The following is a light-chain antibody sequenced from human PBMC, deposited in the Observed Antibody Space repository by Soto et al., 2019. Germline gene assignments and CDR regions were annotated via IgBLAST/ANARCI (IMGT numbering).Light chain of an antibody. Sequence: DIQMTQSPSTLSASVGDRVTITCRASQSVSSWLAWYQQKPGKAPKLLIYDASSLESGVPSRFSGSRSGTEFTLTISSLQPDDVATYYCQKYNNYSTFGGGTKVEIK. CDR3: QKYNNYST. CDR2: DAS. V-gene: IGKV1-5*01. CDR1: QSVSSW. J-gene: IGKJ4*01.